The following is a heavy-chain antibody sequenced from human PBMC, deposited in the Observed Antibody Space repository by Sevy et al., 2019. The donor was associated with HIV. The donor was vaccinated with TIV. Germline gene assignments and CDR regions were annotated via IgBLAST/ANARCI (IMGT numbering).Heavy chain of an antibody. CDR2: ISRTGGNT. J-gene: IGHJ4*02. V-gene: IGHV3-23*01. CDR3: VKEGRDDFNPYLDF. Sequence: GGSLRLSCAGSGFTFGSYMMNWVRQAPGRGLEWMACISRTGGNTEYGDSAKGRFTISRDNSKKTVYLQMKDLRAEDTALYYCVKEGRDDFNPYLDFWGQGILVTVSS. D-gene: IGHD3-10*01. CDR1: GFTFGSYM.